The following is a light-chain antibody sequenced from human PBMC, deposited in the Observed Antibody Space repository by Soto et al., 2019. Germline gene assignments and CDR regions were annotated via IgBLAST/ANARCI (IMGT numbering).Light chain of an antibody. CDR1: QSISSY. CDR2: AAS. Sequence: DIQMTQSPSSLSAPVGDRVTITFRASQSISSYLNWYQQKPGKAPKLLIYAASRLQSGVPSRFSGSGSGTDFTLTISSLQPEDFATYYCQQSYSTPPTFGQGTKVDIK. CDR3: QQSYSTPPT. J-gene: IGKJ1*01. V-gene: IGKV1-39*01.